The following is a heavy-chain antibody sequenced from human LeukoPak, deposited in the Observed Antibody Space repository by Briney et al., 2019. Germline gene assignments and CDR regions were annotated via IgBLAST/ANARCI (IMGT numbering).Heavy chain of an antibody. J-gene: IGHJ4*02. V-gene: IGHV1-18*01. CDR2: ISAYNGNT. CDR3: ARDINTMVQGAWGY. CDR1: GYTFTSYG. D-gene: IGHD3-10*01. Sequence: GASVKVSCKASGYTFTSYGISWVRQAPGQGLEWMGRISAYNGNTNYAQKFQGRVTITADESTSTAYMELSSLRSEDTAVYYCARDINTMVQGAWGYWGQGTLVTVSS.